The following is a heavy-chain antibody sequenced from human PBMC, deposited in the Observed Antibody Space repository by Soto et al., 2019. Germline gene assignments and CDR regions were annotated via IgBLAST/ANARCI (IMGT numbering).Heavy chain of an antibody. J-gene: IGHJ4*02. Sequence: SDTLSLTCTVSGVSISSXYWXWLXXPPGKGLEWIGYIYYSGSTNYNPSLKSRVTISVDTSKNQFSLKLSSVTAADTAVYYCARHSDYGDYYFDYWGQGTLVTVSS. CDR1: GVSISSXY. CDR3: ARHSDYGDYYFDY. CDR2: IYYSGST. D-gene: IGHD4-17*01. V-gene: IGHV4-59*08.